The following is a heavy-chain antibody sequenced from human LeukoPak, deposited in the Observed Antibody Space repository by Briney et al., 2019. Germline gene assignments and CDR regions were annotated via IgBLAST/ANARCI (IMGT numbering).Heavy chain of an antibody. J-gene: IGHJ4*02. D-gene: IGHD3-9*01. CDR3: ARGETGLYYDIPAYFDY. CDR2: INHSGST. Sequence: PSETLSLTCAVYGGSFSGYYWSWIRQPPGEGLEWIGEINHSGSTNYNPSLKSRVTISVDTSKNQFSLKLSSVTAADAAVYYCARGETGLYYDIPAYFDYWGQGTLVTVSS. V-gene: IGHV4-34*01. CDR1: GGSFSGYY.